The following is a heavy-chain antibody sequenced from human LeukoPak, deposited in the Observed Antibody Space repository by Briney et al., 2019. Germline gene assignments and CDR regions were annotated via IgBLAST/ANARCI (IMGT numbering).Heavy chain of an antibody. V-gene: IGHV3-23*01. J-gene: IGHJ4*02. Sequence: GGSLRLSCAASEFTFSSYAMSWVRQAPGKGLEWVSAISGSGGSTYYADSVKGRFTISRDNSKNTLYLQMNSLRAEDTAVYYCAKTYCSGGSCYPALYYFDYWGQGTLVTVSS. CDR1: EFTFSSYA. CDR2: ISGSGGST. CDR3: AKTYCSGGSCYPALYYFDY. D-gene: IGHD2-15*01.